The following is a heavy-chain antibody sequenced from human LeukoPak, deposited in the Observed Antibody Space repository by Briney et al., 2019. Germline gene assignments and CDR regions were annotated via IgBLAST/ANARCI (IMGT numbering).Heavy chain of an antibody. CDR1: GFTFSDYY. Sequence: PGGSLRLSCAASGFTFSDYYMSWIRQAPGKGLEWVSYISSSGSTIYYADSVKGRFTISRDNSKNTLYLQMNSLRAEDTAVYYCARDWREGCGGDCYITPGLSSPPDYWGQGTLVTVSS. J-gene: IGHJ4*02. CDR2: ISSSGSTI. V-gene: IGHV3-11*04. CDR3: ARDWREGCGGDCYITPGLSSPPDY. D-gene: IGHD2-21*02.